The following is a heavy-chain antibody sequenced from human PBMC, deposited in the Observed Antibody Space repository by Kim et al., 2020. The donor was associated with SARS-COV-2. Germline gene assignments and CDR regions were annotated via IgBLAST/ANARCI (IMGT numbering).Heavy chain of an antibody. V-gene: IGHV4-39*01. CDR3: ARRGGDSGSYEDY. Sequence: SETLSLTCTVSGGSISSSSYYWGWIRQPPGKGLEWIGCIYYSGSTYYNPSLKSRVTISVDTSKNQFSLKLSSVTAADTAVYYCARRGGDSGSYEDYWGQGTLVTVSS. D-gene: IGHD1-26*01. CDR1: GGSISSSSYY. J-gene: IGHJ4*02. CDR2: IYYSGST.